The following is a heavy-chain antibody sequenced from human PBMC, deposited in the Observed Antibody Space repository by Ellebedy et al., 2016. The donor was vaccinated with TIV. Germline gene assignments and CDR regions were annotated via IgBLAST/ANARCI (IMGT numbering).Heavy chain of an antibody. CDR3: ARYPDAFDI. Sequence: SETLSLTXTVSGASISSSSYYWGWIRQPPGKGLEWIGTIYYSGSTYYNPSLKSRVTISGDTSKNQFSLKLTSVTAADTAVYYCARYPDAFDIWGQGTMVTVSS. CDR2: IYYSGST. V-gene: IGHV4-39*07. CDR1: GASISSSSYY. J-gene: IGHJ3*02.